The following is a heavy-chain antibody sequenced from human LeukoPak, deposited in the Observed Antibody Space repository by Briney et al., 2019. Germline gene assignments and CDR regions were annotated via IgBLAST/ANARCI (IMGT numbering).Heavy chain of an antibody. CDR3: AKDIVVVVAANSLFDY. D-gene: IGHD2-15*01. V-gene: IGHV3-30-3*02. CDR2: ISYDGSNK. J-gene: IGHJ4*02. Sequence: PGRSLRLSCAASGFTFSSYAMHWVRQAPGKGLEWVAVISYDGSNKYYADSVKGRFTISRDNSKNTLYLQMNSLRAEDTAVYYCAKDIVVVVAANSLFDYWGQGTLVTVSS. CDR1: GFTFSSYA.